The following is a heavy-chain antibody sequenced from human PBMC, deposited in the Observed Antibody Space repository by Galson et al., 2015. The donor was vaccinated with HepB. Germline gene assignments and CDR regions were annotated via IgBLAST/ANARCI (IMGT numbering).Heavy chain of an antibody. V-gene: IGHV3-23*01. CDR3: AKDAGNSGYDYGDY. Sequence: LRLSCAASGFTFTFYAMSWVRQAPGKGLEWVSTINDNGGSTFYADSVKGRFTISRDNSKNTVYLQMNSLRAEDTAVYYCAKDAGNSGYDYGDYWGQGTLVTVSS. CDR2: INDNGGST. CDR1: GFTFTFYA. D-gene: IGHD5-12*01. J-gene: IGHJ4*02.